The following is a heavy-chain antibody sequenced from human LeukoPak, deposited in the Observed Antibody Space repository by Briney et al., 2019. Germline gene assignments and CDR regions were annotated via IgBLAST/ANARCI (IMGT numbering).Heavy chain of an antibody. V-gene: IGHV4-31*03. CDR2: IYYSGST. J-gene: IGHJ4*02. CDR3: ARAPKYYYYDSSGYADFKEYYFDY. CDR1: GGSISSGGYY. Sequence: PLETLSLTCTVSGGSISSGGYYWSWIRQHPGKGLEWIGYIYYSGSTYYNPSLKSRVTISVDTSKNQFSLKLSSVTAADTAVYYCARAPKYYYYDSSGYADFKEYYFDYWGQGTLVTVSS. D-gene: IGHD3-22*01.